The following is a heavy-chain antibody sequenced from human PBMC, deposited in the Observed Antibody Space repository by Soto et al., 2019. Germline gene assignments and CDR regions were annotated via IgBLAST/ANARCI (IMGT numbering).Heavy chain of an antibody. J-gene: IGHJ6*02. CDR1: GFTFSSYS. D-gene: IGHD2-2*03. Sequence: EVQLVESGGGLVQPGGSLRLSCAASGFTFSSYSMNWVRQAPGKGLEWVSYISSSSSTIYYADSVKGRFTISRDNAKKSLYLQMNSLRDEDTAVYYCARSGYCSSTSCFAPYTYGMDVWGQGTTVTVSS. CDR3: ARSGYCSSTSCFAPYTYGMDV. V-gene: IGHV3-48*02. CDR2: ISSSSSTI.